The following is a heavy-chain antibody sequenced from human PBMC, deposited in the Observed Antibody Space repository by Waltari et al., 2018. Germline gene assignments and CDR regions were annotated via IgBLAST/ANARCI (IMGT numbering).Heavy chain of an antibody. CDR1: GDTFMDYF. Sequence: EVELVQSGAAVKKPGATVKISCKASGDTFMDYFMHWVQQAPGKGLEWMGRIDPEDGETVYSEKFQGRVTITADTSTDTAYMELSSLTSGDTAVYYCAPLPGGSGQTFDYWGQGTLVTVSS. CDR3: APLPGGSGQTFDY. D-gene: IGHD3-10*01. J-gene: IGHJ4*02. V-gene: IGHV1-69-2*01. CDR2: IDPEDGET.